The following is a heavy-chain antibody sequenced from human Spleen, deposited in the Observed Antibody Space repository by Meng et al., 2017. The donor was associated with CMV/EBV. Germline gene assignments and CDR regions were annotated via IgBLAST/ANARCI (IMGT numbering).Heavy chain of an antibody. CDR2: IKQDGSEH. D-gene: IGHD3-3*01. CDR1: GFTFSGYW. Sequence: GESLKISCVASGFTFSGYWMSWVRQAPGKGLEWVANIKQDGSEHYYVDSVRGRFTISRDNAKNSLYLQLNSLRAEDTAVYYCARWAYDFWSGYFDYWGQGTLVTVSS. CDR3: ARWAYDFWSGYFDY. J-gene: IGHJ4*02. V-gene: IGHV3-7*01.